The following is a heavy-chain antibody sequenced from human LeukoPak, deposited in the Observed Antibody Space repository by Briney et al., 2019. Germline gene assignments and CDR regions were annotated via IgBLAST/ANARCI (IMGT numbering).Heavy chain of an antibody. D-gene: IGHD6-13*01. J-gene: IGHJ4*02. V-gene: IGHV1-46*03. CDR2: INPSGGST. Sequence: ASVKVSCKASGYTFTSYYMHWVRQAPGQGLEWMGIINPSGGSTSYAQKFQGRVTMTRDTSTSTVYMELSSLRSEDTAGYYCALAAAGTAYFDYWGQGTLVTVSS. CDR3: ALAAAGTAYFDY. CDR1: GYTFTSYY.